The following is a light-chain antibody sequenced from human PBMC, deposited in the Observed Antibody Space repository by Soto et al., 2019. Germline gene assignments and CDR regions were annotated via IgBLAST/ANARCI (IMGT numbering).Light chain of an antibody. CDR1: SSDVGGYNY. Sequence: QSALTQPPSASGSPGQSVTISCTGTSSDVGGYNYVSWYQQHPGKAPRLMVYEVTKRPSGVPARFSGSKSGNTASLTVSGLQAEDEADYYCSSYTDSSNYVFGTGTKLTVL. V-gene: IGLV2-8*01. CDR3: SSYTDSSNYV. J-gene: IGLJ1*01. CDR2: EVT.